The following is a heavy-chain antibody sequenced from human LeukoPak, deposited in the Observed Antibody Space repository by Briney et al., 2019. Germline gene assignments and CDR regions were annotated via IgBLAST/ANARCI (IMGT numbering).Heavy chain of an antibody. CDR2: IYYSGST. CDR3: ARDRRQDYSGNSDAFDI. Sequence: SETLSLTCTVSGGSFSGYYWSWIRQPPGQGLEWIGYIYYSGSTSYNPSLKSRVTISLDTSKNQFSLKLNSVTAADTAVYYCARDRRQDYSGNSDAFDIWGQGTMVTVSS. CDR1: GGSFSGYY. D-gene: IGHD4-23*01. V-gene: IGHV4-59*01. J-gene: IGHJ3*02.